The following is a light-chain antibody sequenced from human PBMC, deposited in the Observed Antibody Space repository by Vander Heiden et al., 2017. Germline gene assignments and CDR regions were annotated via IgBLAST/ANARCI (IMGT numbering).Light chain of an antibody. J-gene: IGKJ4*01. CDR2: AAS. V-gene: IGKV1-39*01. Sequence: DFQITKSPSSLSASVGDRVTITCRASQSISNYLNWYQQKPGKAPKLLIYAASSLQSGVPSRFSGSGSGTDFALTISSLQPEDSVIYYCQQSYSTPLTFGGGTKVEIK. CDR1: QSISNY. CDR3: QQSYSTPLT.